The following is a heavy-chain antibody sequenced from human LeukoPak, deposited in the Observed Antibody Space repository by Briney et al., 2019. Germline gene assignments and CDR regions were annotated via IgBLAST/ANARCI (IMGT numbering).Heavy chain of an antibody. Sequence: SVKVSCKASGGTFSSYSISWVRQAPGQGLEWMGGIIPFFGSPNYAQKFQGRVTIIADESTSTAYMELSSLRSEDTAVYYCARERWESPCYYYGLDVWGQGTTVTVSS. CDR1: GGTFSSYS. CDR2: IIPFFGSP. D-gene: IGHD1-26*01. J-gene: IGHJ6*02. V-gene: IGHV1-69*13. CDR3: ARERWESPCYYYGLDV.